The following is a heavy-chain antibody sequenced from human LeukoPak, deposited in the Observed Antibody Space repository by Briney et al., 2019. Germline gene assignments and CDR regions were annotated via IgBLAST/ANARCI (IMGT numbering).Heavy chain of an antibody. V-gene: IGHV3-30*18. CDR3: AKDRYYYDSSGPRETDY. J-gene: IGHJ4*02. D-gene: IGHD3-22*01. Sequence: GGSLRLSCAASGFTFSSYGMHWVRQAPGKGLEWVAVISYDGSNKYYADSVKGRFTISRDNSKNTLYLQMNSLRAEDTAVYYCAKDRYYYDSSGPRETDYWGQGTLVTVSS. CDR2: ISYDGSNK. CDR1: GFTFSSYG.